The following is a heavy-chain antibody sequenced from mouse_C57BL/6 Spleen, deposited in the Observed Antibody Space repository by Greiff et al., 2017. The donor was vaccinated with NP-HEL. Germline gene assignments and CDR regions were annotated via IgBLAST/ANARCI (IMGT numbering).Heavy chain of an antibody. D-gene: IGHD2-2*01. CDR1: GFSFNTYA. Sequence: EVKLVESGGGLVQPKGSLKLSCAASGFSFNTYAMNWVRQAPGKGLEWVARIRSKSNNYATYYADSVKDRFTISRDDSESMLYLQMNNLKTEDTAMYYCVRYGYDPYYYAMDYWGQGTSVTVSS. CDR2: IRSKSNNYAT. V-gene: IGHV10-1*01. J-gene: IGHJ4*01. CDR3: VRYGYDPYYYAMDY.